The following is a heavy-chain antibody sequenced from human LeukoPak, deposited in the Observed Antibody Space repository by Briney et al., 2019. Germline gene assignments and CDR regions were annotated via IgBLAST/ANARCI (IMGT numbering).Heavy chain of an antibody. CDR3: ARSRAETVPVWGSYRHHDAFDI. V-gene: IGHV5-51*01. CDR2: IYPGDSDT. J-gene: IGHJ3*02. D-gene: IGHD3-16*02. Sequence: GESLKISCKGSGYTFTNYWIGWVRQMPGKGLEWMGIIYPGDSDTTYKPSFQGQVAISADKSISTAYLQWSSLKASDTAMYYCARSRAETVPVWGSYRHHDAFDIWGQGTMVTVSS. CDR1: GYTFTNYW.